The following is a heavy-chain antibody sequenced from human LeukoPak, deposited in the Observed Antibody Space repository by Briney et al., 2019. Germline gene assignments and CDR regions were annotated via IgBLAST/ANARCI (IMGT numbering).Heavy chain of an antibody. D-gene: IGHD2-15*01. V-gene: IGHV4-38-2*01. CDR3: ARHLGYCSDGSCYSTYFDY. CDR1: DYLINKGYY. J-gene: IGHJ4*02. Sequence: SETLSLTCAVSDYLINKGYYWGWIRQPPGKGLEWIGSIYHIGDTYYNPSLKSRVTIPASTSRNQFSLRLNSVTASDTAVYYCARHLGYCSDGSCYSTYFDYWGQGAPVTVSS. CDR2: IYHIGDT.